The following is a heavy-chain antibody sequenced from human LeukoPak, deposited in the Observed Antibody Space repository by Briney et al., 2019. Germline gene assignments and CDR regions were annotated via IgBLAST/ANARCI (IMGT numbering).Heavy chain of an antibody. Sequence: VASVKVSCKASGYTFTNYGISWVRQAPGQGLEWMGWISGYNANTNYVQKFQGRVTMTTDTSTHTAYMELRSLRSDDTAVYYCARGSHRPYDYVWGTYESKDYWGQGTLVTVSS. V-gene: IGHV1-18*01. J-gene: IGHJ4*02. CDR1: GYTFTNYG. D-gene: IGHD3-16*01. CDR2: ISGYNANT. CDR3: ARGSHRPYDYVWGTYESKDY.